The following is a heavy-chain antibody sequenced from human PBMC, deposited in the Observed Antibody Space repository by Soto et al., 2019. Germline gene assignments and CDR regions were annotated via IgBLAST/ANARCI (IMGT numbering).Heavy chain of an antibody. CDR2: IAYDGSDN. V-gene: IGHV3-30*18. J-gene: IGHJ5*01. D-gene: IGHD3-16*01. CDR1: GFTFSSYA. CDR3: VKNWVAGGQANGFES. Sequence: GGSLRLSCAASGFTFSSYAMHWVRQAPGKGLGWVALIAYDGSDNNYADSVKGRFSISRDDSKNALYLQMTSLRNDGTAVYYCVKNWVAGGQANGFESWGQGTLVTVSS.